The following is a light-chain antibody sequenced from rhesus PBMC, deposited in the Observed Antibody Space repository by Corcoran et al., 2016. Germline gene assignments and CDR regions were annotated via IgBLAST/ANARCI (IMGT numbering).Light chain of an antibody. CDR1: QGISSY. CDR3: LQHNSYPYS. V-gene: IGKV1-28*02. CDR2: AAY. Sequence: DIQMTQSPSSLSASVGDTVTITCRASQGISSYLDWFQHKPGKAPKLLIDAAYSLARGVPSRFSGGGSGTEFTLTISSLQPEDLASYYCLQHNSYPYSLCQGTKVEIK. J-gene: IGKJ2*01.